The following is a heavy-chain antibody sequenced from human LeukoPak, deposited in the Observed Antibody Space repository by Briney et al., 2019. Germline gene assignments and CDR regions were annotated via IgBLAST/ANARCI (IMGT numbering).Heavy chain of an antibody. D-gene: IGHD5-24*01. CDR2: IYYSGNT. CDR1: GVSISSSNSY. J-gene: IGHJ4*02. CDR3: ARGWRWLQPYFDY. Sequence: ASQTLSLTCIVSGVSISSSNSYWGWIRHPPGKGLEWFGSIYYSGNTYYNSSLKSRVSISIDTSKNQFSLRLTSVTAADTAVYNCARGWRWLQPYFDYWGQGTLVTVSS. V-gene: IGHV4-39*01.